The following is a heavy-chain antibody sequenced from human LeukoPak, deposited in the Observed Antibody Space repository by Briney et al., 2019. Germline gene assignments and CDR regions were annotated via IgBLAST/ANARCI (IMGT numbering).Heavy chain of an antibody. D-gene: IGHD5-24*01. Sequence: SETLSLTCTVSGGSISSYYWSWIRQTAGKGLEWIGRIYTSGSTNLNPSLKIRVTMSVDTSKNQFSLKLSSVTAADTAVYYCASDTRAEMGIDSWGQGTLVTVSS. CDR2: IYTSGST. CDR1: GGSISSYY. CDR3: ASDTRAEMGIDS. V-gene: IGHV4-4*07. J-gene: IGHJ4*02.